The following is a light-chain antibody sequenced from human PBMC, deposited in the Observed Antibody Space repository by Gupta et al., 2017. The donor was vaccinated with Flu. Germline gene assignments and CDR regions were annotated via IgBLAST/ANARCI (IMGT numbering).Light chain of an antibody. Sequence: QSVLTQPPSASGTPGQRVTIPCSGRSSNIGSNTVNWYQQLPGTAPKLLIYSNNQRPSGVPDRFSGSKSGTSASLAISGLQSEDEADYYCAAWDDSLNGLWVFGGGTKLTVL. CDR3: AAWDDSLNGLWV. CDR2: SNN. CDR1: SSNIGSNT. J-gene: IGLJ3*02. V-gene: IGLV1-44*01.